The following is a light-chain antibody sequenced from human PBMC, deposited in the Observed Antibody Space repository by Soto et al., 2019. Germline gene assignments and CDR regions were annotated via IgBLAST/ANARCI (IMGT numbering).Light chain of an antibody. CDR3: SLSYSGARPV. V-gene: IGLV7-46*01. CDR2: DAS. CDR1: TGAVTSGHY. Sequence: QAVVTQEPSLTVSPGGTVTLTCGSSTGAVTSGHYPYWFQQKPGQAPRTLIYDASNKHSWTPARFSGSLLGGKAALTLSGAQPEDEAEYYCSLSYSGARPVFGGGTKVTV. J-gene: IGLJ2*01.